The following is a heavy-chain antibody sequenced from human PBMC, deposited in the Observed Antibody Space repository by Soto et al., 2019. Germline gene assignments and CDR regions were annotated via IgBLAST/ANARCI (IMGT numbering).Heavy chain of an antibody. Sequence: PGGSLRLSCAASGFTFTTYAMSWVRQAPGKGLEWVSDISGSGGVTYYADSVKGRFTISRDNFKNTLYLQMNSLRAEDTAVYYCANRDSSSWWESGYFDYWGLGTLVTVSS. CDR2: ISGSGGVT. D-gene: IGHD6-13*01. J-gene: IGHJ4*02. CDR1: GFTFTTYA. CDR3: ANRDSSSWWESGYFDY. V-gene: IGHV3-23*01.